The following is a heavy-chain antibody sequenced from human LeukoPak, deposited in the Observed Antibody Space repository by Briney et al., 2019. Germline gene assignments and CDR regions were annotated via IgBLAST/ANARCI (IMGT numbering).Heavy chain of an antibody. Sequence: ASVKVSCKASGYTFTSYYMHWVRQAPGQGLEWMGIINPSGGSTSCAQKFQGRVTMTRDTSTSTVYMELSSLRSEDTAVYYCAREEGLVVPAARDDYWGQGTLVTVSS. J-gene: IGHJ4*02. CDR2: INPSGGST. CDR1: GYTFTSYY. CDR3: AREEGLVVPAARDDY. D-gene: IGHD2-2*01. V-gene: IGHV1-46*01.